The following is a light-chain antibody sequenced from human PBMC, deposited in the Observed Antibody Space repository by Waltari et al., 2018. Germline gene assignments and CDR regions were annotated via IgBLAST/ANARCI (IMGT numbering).Light chain of an antibody. J-gene: IGKJ1*01. CDR2: FGS. V-gene: IGKV2-28*01. CDR1: PSLLHGNGNKY. CDR3: MQSLKGLWT. Sequence: DIVITQSPLSLPVTPGEAASTSFQASPSLLHGNGNKYLDWYLQRPGQSPRLLFYFGSNRASGVPDRFSCSGSGTDFILNISRVEPEDFGIYYCMQSLKGLWTFGPGTKVEVK.